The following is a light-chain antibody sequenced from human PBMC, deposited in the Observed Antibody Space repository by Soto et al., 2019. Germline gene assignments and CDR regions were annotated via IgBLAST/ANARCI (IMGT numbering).Light chain of an antibody. CDR2: DAS. V-gene: IGKV3-11*01. Sequence: ELVLTQSPGTLWLYPGARARLSCSASQSGNTFLVWYQQRPGQAPRLLIHDASHRAAGIPARFSGSGFGTDFTLTIRSLEPEDAAVYYCQQSSNWPPINCGKGPRRAIK. CDR3: QQSSNWPPIN. CDR1: QSGNTF. J-gene: IGKJ5*01.